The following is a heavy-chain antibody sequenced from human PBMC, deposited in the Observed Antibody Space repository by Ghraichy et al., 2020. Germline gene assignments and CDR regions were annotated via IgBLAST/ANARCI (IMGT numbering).Heavy chain of an antibody. CDR2: INSDGSST. CDR3: ARDGDSSSWYGAFDI. D-gene: IGHD6-13*01. Sequence: GGSLRLSCAASGFTFSSYWMHWVRQAPGKGLVWVSRINSDGSSTSYADSVKGRFTISRDNAKNTLYLQMNSLRAEDTAVYYCARDGDSSSWYGAFDIWGQGTMVTVSS. V-gene: IGHV3-74*01. J-gene: IGHJ3*02. CDR1: GFTFSSYW.